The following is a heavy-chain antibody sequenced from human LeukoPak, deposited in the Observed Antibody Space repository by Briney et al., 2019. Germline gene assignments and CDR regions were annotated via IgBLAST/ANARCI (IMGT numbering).Heavy chain of an antibody. CDR2: ISVAGATT. Sequence: GGSLRLSCVSSGFIFSSYVMSWVRQAPGKGLEWVSSISVAGATTDYADSVKGRFTISRDNSKNTLYLQMNSLRAEDTAVYYCAKPHFDYWGQGTLVTVSS. CDR1: GFIFSSYV. CDR3: AKPHFDY. J-gene: IGHJ4*02. V-gene: IGHV3-23*01.